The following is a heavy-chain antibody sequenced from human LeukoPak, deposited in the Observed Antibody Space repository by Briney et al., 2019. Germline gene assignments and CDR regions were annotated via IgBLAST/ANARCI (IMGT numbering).Heavy chain of an antibody. CDR3: ARVVNPYSYGFPLDY. V-gene: IGHV4-30-4*08. D-gene: IGHD5-18*01. J-gene: IGHJ4*02. CDR2: IYYSGST. CDR1: GGSISSGDYY. Sequence: SQTLSLTCTVSGGSISSGDYYWSWISQPPGKGLEWIGYIYYSGSTYYNPSLKSRVTISVDTSKNQFSLKLSSVTAADTAVYYCARVVNPYSYGFPLDYWGQGTLVTVSS.